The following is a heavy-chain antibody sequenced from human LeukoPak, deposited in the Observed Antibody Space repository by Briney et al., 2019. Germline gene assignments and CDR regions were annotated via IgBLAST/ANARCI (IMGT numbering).Heavy chain of an antibody. J-gene: IGHJ5*02. CDR1: GFTFSDYY. CDR3: ARLRITMVRGVIEFWFDP. D-gene: IGHD3-10*01. V-gene: IGHV3-11*01. CDR2: ISSSGSTI. Sequence: GGSLRLSCAASGFTFSDYYMSWLRQAPGKGLEWVSYISSSGSTIYYADSVKGRFTISRDNAKNSLYLQMNSLRAEDTAVYYCARLRITMVRGVIEFWFDPWGQGTLVTVSS.